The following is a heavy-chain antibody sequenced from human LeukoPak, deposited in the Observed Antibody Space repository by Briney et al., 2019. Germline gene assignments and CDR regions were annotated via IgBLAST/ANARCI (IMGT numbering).Heavy chain of an antibody. Sequence: PSETLSLTCNVSGDYITTTNYYWAWIRQPPGKGLDWIASIFYSGNTYYNPPLKSRVSISIDTSRKQISLQLRSVSATDTAIYYCARRSRLYKHETTGYHDSWGQGTLVTVSS. CDR3: ARRSRLYKHETTGYHDS. CDR1: GDYITTTNYY. D-gene: IGHD3-9*01. J-gene: IGHJ4*02. V-gene: IGHV4-39*01. CDR2: IFYSGNT.